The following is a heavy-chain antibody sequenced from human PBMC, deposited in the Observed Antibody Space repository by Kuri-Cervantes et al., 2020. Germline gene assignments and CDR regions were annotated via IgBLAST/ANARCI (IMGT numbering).Heavy chain of an antibody. CDR1: GGSFSGYY. CDR3: ARGERWYFDL. V-gene: IGHV4-34*01. Sequence: SETLSLTCAVYGGSFSGYYWSWIRQPPGKGLEWIGEINHSGSTNYNPSLKSRVTISVDTSKNQFSLKLSSVTAADTAVYYCARGERWYFDLWGCGTLVTVSS. J-gene: IGHJ2*01. CDR2: INHSGST. D-gene: IGHD1-1*01.